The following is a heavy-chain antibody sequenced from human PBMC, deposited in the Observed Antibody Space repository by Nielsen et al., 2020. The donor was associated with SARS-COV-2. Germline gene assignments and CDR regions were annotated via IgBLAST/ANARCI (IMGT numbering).Heavy chain of an antibody. CDR3: AKDIGYSSGGSDY. Sequence: GESLKISCAASGFTFSDYAMSWVRRAPGKGLQWVSAVSKRGDSTFYADSVKGRFTISRDNAKNSLYLQMNSLRAEDTALYYCAKDIGYSSGGSDYWGQGTLVTVSS. CDR1: GFTFSDYA. D-gene: IGHD6-19*01. CDR2: VSKRGDST. J-gene: IGHJ4*02. V-gene: IGHV3-23*01.